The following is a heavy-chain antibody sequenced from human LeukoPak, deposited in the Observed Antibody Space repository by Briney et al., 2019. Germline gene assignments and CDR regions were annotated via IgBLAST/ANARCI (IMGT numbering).Heavy chain of an antibody. CDR1: GFTFSSHG. CDR3: AKDDRWLQFCC. V-gene: IGHV3-23*01. J-gene: IGHJ4*02. CDR2: IIPSGHTT. D-gene: IGHD5-24*01. Sequence: SGGTLRLSCAASGFTFSSHGMNWVRQAPGKGLEWVSGIIPSGHTTYYADSVRGRFTISRDNSRNTLYLQMNSLGAEDTAVYYCAKDDRWLQFCCWGQGTLVTVSS.